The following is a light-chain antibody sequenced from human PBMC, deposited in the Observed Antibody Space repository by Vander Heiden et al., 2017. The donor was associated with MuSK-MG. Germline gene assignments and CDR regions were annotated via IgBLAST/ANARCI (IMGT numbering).Light chain of an antibody. CDR1: QSVSSSY. CDR2: GAS. Sequence: EIVMTQSPATLSLSPGERATLSCRASQSVSSSYLSWYQQKPGQAPRLLIYGASNRANGIPDRFSGSGYGTDFTLTSSSRQHEDFAVYYGQQDSTFEVFGQGTKLEIK. J-gene: IGKJ2*01. V-gene: IGKV3D-7*01. CDR3: QQDSTFEV.